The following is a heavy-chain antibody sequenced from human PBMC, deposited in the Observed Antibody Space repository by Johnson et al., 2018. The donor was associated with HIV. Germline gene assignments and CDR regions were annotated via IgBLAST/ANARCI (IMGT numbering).Heavy chain of an antibody. CDR3: ARGGYGEVFDI. CDR2: FYSGGFT. Sequence: MQLVESGGGLVQPGGSLRLSCAASGFTVSSNYMSWVRQAPGKGLEWVSVFYSGGFTYYADSVKGRFTISRDNSKNTLYLQMNSLRAEDTAVYYCARGGYGEVFDIWGQGTRGTVSS. J-gene: IGHJ3*02. D-gene: IGHD3-10*01. CDR1: GFTVSSNY. V-gene: IGHV3-66*01.